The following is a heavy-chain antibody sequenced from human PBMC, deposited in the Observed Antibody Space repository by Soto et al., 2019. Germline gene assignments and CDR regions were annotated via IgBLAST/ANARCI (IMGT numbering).Heavy chain of an antibody. J-gene: IGHJ4*02. Sequence: EVQLVESGGGLVQPGGSLRLSCATSGFNFRSHAMHWVRQVPGKGLEFVASISSYEGTRFYTDSVKGRFTISRDDSTDTLYLQISTLKYEDTAVYHCSKAVDGFYFDAWGQGILVSVSS. CDR2: ISSYEGTR. CDR1: GFNFRSHA. V-gene: IGHV3-64D*06. CDR3: SKAVDGFYFDA. D-gene: IGHD2-15*01.